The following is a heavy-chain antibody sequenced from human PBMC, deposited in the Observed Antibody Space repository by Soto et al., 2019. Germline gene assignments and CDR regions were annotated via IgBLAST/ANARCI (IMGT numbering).Heavy chain of an antibody. V-gene: IGHV4-59*01. CDR3: ARDYYDSSGYSYFDY. J-gene: IGHJ4*02. CDR1: GGSSISYY. CDR2: IYYSGST. Sequence: LSLTCTVSGGSSISYYWSCIRQHPGKGLEWIGYIYYSGSTNYNPSLKSRVTISVDTSKNQFSLKLSSVTAADTAVYYCARDYYDSSGYSYFDYWGQGTLVTVSS. D-gene: IGHD3-22*01.